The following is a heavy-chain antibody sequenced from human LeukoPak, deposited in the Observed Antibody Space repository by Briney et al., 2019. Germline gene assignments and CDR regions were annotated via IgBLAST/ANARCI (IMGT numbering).Heavy chain of an antibody. Sequence: PGGSLRLSCAASGFTFSSYAMSWVRQAPGKGLEWVSAISGSGGSTYYADSVKGRFTISRDNAKNSLYLQMNSLRAEDTAVYYCARGGNYVWGSYRYTEVDYWGQGTLVTVSS. J-gene: IGHJ4*02. D-gene: IGHD3-16*02. CDR3: ARGGNYVWGSYRYTEVDY. CDR2: ISGSGGST. V-gene: IGHV3-23*01. CDR1: GFTFSSYA.